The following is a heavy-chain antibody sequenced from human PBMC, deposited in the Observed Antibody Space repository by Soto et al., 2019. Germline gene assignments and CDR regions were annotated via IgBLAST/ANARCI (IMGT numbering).Heavy chain of an antibody. J-gene: IGHJ4*02. CDR1: GGSISNYY. CDR2: IYYSGST. Sequence: QVHLQESGPGLVKPSETLSLTCTVSGGSISNYYWSWIRQPPGGGLEWIGYIYYSGSTNYNPALKSRLTISVGTYRKEFSLRLTSVTAADSAVYYCARDPGGRFDSWGQGTLVTVSS. V-gene: IGHV4-59*01. D-gene: IGHD1-26*01. CDR3: ARDPGGRFDS.